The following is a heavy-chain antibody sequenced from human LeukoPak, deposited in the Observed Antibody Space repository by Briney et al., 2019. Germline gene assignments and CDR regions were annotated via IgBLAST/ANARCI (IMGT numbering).Heavy chain of an antibody. J-gene: IGHJ4*02. D-gene: IGHD1-26*01. Sequence: GGSLRLSCAVSGFTFNVYAMHWVRQIPGKGPEWISSISGSRDFIYYADSVKGRFTISRDNAKNSLYLDMNRLRVEDTAVYFCARALVGAAFDTWGQGALVTVSS. CDR1: GFTFNVYA. CDR2: ISGSRDFI. V-gene: IGHV3-21*06. CDR3: ARALVGAAFDT.